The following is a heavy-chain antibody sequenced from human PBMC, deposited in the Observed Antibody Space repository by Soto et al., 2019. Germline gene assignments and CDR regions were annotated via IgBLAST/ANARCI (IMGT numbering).Heavy chain of an antibody. V-gene: IGHV1-69*02. Sequence: SVKVSCKAAGGTFSSYTISWVRQAPGQGLEWMGRIIPILGIANYAQKFQGRVTITADKSTSTAYMELSSLRSEDTAVYYCARVPQYNWNDVNWFDPWGQGTLVTVSS. CDR3: ARVPQYNWNDVNWFDP. CDR1: GGTFSSYT. D-gene: IGHD1-20*01. CDR2: IIPILGIA. J-gene: IGHJ5*02.